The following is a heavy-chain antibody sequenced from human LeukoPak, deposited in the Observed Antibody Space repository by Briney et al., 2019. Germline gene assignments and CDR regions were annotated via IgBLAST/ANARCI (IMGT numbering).Heavy chain of an antibody. CDR1: GYSFTSYW. CDR3: ARQVVVAAHFDY. V-gene: IGHV5-51*01. D-gene: IGHD2-15*01. CDR2: IYPGDSDS. J-gene: IGHJ4*02. Sequence: KPGESLKISCTGSGYSFTSYWIGWVRQMPGKGLEWLGIIYPGDSDSRYSPSFQGQVTISADKAISTAYLQWSSLKASDTAMYYCARQVVVAAHFDYWGQGTLVTVAS.